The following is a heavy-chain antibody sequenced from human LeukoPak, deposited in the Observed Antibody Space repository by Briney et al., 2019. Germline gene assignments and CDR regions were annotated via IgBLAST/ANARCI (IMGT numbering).Heavy chain of an antibody. CDR3: ARDGHGDYGNDAFDI. V-gene: IGHV3-21*01. Sequence: GGSLRLSCAASGFTFSSYSMNWVRQAPGKGLECVSSISSSSSYIYYADSVKGRFTISRDNAKNSLYLQMNSLRAEDTAVYYCARDGHGDYGNDAFDIWGQGTMVTVSS. D-gene: IGHD4-17*01. J-gene: IGHJ3*02. CDR2: ISSSSSYI. CDR1: GFTFSSYS.